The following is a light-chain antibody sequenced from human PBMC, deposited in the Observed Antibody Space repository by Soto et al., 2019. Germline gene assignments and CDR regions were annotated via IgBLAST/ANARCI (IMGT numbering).Light chain of an antibody. V-gene: IGKV1-5*01. J-gene: IGKJ1*01. CDR1: QSINNW. CDR2: DAS. Sequence: DIQMTQSPSTLSASVGDRVTITCRASQSINNWLAWYHQKPGKAPKLLIYDASSLESGVPSRFSGSGSGTEFTLTISGLQPDDFATYYCQQYDSYWTFGQGTKVEIK. CDR3: QQYDSYWT.